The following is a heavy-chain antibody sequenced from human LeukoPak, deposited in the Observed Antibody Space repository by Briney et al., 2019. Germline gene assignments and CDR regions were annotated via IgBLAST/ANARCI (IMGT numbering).Heavy chain of an antibody. CDR3: ARGVRDGYNYYYYYYMDV. CDR2: FDSENNKM. D-gene: IGHD5-24*01. V-gene: IGHV1-24*01. J-gene: IGHJ6*03. CDR1: GYSPSDLS. Sequence: ASVKVSCKISGYSPSDLSIHWVREAPGEGLEWMGGFDSENNKMVYSQKLQGRVTMTTDTSTSTAYMELRSLRSDDTAVYYCARGVRDGYNYYYYYYMDVWGKGTTVTVSS.